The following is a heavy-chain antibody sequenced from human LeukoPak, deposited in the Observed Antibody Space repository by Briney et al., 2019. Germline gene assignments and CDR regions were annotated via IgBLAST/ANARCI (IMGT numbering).Heavy chain of an antibody. V-gene: IGHV3-30*18. J-gene: IGHJ4*02. Sequence: GGSLRLSCAASGFTFSNYGMQWVRQAPGEGXXWVALIAYDGSYKYYADSVKGRFTISRDNSKNTLDLQMNSLRAEDTAVYYCAKDGSAWYLDYWGQGTLVTVSS. CDR1: GFTFSNYG. CDR2: IAYDGSYK. D-gene: IGHD6-19*01. CDR3: AKDGSAWYLDY.